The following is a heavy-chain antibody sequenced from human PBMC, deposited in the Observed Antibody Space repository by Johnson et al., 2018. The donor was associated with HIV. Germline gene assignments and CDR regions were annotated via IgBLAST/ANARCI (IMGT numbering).Heavy chain of an antibody. D-gene: IGHD5-24*01. CDR3: ARACRDGYTCDAFDI. V-gene: IGHV3-30*04. CDR2: ISNDGSNQ. Sequence: QVQLVESGGGVVQPGRSLRLSCAASGFTFSSYAMHWVRQAPGKGLEWVAVISNDGSNQNYADSVKGRFTISRDNSKNTMYLQMNSLRAEDTALYYCARACRDGYTCDAFDIWGQGTMVTVSS. J-gene: IGHJ3*02. CDR1: GFTFSSYA.